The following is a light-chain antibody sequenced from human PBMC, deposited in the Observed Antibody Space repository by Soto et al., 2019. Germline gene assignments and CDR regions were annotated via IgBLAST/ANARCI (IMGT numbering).Light chain of an antibody. Sequence: EIVCTQSPGTLSLSPGERATLSCRASQSVSSSYLAWFQQKPGQAPRLLIYGASRRATGIPDRFSGSGSGTDFTLTIPRLEPEDFAVYYGQKYGSSPRLTVGGGTKGAIK. V-gene: IGKV3-20*01. J-gene: IGKJ4*01. CDR3: QKYGSSPRLT. CDR2: GAS. CDR1: QSVSSSY.